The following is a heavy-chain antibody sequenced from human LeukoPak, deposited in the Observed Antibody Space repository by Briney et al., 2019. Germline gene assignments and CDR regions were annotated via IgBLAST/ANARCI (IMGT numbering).Heavy chain of an antibody. J-gene: IGHJ2*01. V-gene: IGHV3-7*01. Sequence: GGSLRLSCAASGFTFSSYCMSWVRQAPGKGLEWVANIKQEGSEKYYVDSVKGRFTISRDNAKNSLYLQMNSLRAEDTAVYYCARGKDIVLVVAAHPFDLWGRGTLVTVSS. CDR1: GFTFSSYC. CDR2: IKQEGSEK. CDR3: ARGKDIVLVVAAHPFDL. D-gene: IGHD2-15*01.